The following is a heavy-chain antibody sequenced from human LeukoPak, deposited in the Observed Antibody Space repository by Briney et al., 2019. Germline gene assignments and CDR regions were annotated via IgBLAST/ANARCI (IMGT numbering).Heavy chain of an antibody. Sequence: PSETLSLTCAVYGGSFSGYYWSWIRQPPGKGLEWIGEINHSGSTNYNPSLKSRVTISVDTSKNQFSLKLSSVTAADTAVYYCARGGWFDPWGQGTLVTVAS. CDR1: GGSFSGYY. J-gene: IGHJ5*02. CDR3: ARGGWFDP. V-gene: IGHV4-34*01. CDR2: INHSGST.